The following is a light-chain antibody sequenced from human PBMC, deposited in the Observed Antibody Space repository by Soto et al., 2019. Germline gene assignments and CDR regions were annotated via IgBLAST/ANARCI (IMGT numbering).Light chain of an antibody. CDR2: EVT. CDR1: SSDVGNYNY. J-gene: IGLJ2*01. V-gene: IGLV2-8*01. CDR3: TSYAAGKNVV. Sequence: QSVLTQPPSASGSPGQSVTISCTGTSSDVGNYNYVSWYQQHPGKAPKLMIYEVTKRTSGVPDRFSGSKSGNTASLTVSGLQAEDEAEYYCTSYAAGKNVVLGGGTKLTVL.